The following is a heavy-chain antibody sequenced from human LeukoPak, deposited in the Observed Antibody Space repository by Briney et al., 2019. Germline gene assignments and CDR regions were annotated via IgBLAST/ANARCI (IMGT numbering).Heavy chain of an antibody. CDR3: ARVVAAAGTLTFDY. V-gene: IGHV4-59*01. CDR1: GGSISSYY. CDR2: IYYSGST. D-gene: IGHD6-13*01. Sequence: SETLSLTCTVSGGSISSYYWSWIRQPPGKGLEWTGYIYYSGSTNYNPSLKSRVTISVDTSKNQFSLKLSSVTAADTAVYYCARVVAAAGTLTFDYWGQGTLVTVSS. J-gene: IGHJ4*02.